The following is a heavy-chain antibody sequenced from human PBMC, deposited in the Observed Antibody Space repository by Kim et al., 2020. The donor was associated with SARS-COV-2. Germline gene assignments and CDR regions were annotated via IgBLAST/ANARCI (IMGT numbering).Heavy chain of an antibody. CDR2: ISYNGDT. CDR3: ARDPRAIDV. V-gene: IGHV4-59*02. J-gene: IGHJ6*02. Sequence: SETLSLTCSVSGTSVSIYYWTWVRQSPGKGLEWLGYISYNGDTGYNPSLKSRVTMSIDTSKNQFSLRLTSVTAADTAVYYCARDPRAIDVWGQGTTVTVSS. CDR1: GTSVSIYY.